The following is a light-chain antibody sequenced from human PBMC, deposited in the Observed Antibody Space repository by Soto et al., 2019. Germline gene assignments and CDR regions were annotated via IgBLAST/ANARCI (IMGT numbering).Light chain of an antibody. CDR2: GAS. V-gene: IGKV3-20*01. CDR3: QQYGSSPRT. J-gene: IGKJ1*01. CDR1: QSVSRSY. Sequence: EIVLTQPPGSLSLSPGERATLSCRASQSVSRSYLGWYQQKPGQAPRLLIYGASRRAAGIPDRFSGSGSGTDFTLTFSRLEPEDFAVYYCQQYGSSPRTFGQGTKVDIK.